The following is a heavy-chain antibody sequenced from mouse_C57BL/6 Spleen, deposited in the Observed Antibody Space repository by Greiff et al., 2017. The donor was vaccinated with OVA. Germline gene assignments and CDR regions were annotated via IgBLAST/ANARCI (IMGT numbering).Heavy chain of an antibody. J-gene: IGHJ1*03. CDR1: GYTFTSSW. Sequence: QVQLKQSGAELVRPGSSVKLSCKASGYTFTSSWMDWVKQRPGQGLEWIGHIYPSDSDTHYNQKFKDKATLTVDKSSSTAYMQLSRLTSEDSAVYYCARSSANSGSTNRYFDVWGTGTTVTVSS. D-gene: IGHD1-1*01. V-gene: IGHV1-61*01. CDR2: IYPSDSDT. CDR3: ARSSANSGSTNRYFDV.